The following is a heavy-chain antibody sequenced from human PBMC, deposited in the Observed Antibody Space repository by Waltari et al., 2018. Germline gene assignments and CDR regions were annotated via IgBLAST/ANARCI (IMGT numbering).Heavy chain of an antibody. Sequence: QVQLVQSGAEVKKPGASVKVSCKASGYTFTSYDINWVRQATGQGLGWMGWMNPNSGNTGYAQKFQGRVTITRNTSISTAYMELSSLRSEDTAVYYCARGPTRYCSSTSCSHDAFDIWGQGTMVTVSS. V-gene: IGHV1-8*03. J-gene: IGHJ3*02. CDR2: MNPNSGNT. CDR3: ARGPTRYCSSTSCSHDAFDI. D-gene: IGHD2-2*01. CDR1: GYTFTSYD.